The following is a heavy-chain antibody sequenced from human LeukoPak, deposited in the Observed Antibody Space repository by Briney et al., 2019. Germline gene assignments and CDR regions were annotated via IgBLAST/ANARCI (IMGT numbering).Heavy chain of an antibody. D-gene: IGHD3-10*01. CDR3: AKDQRYYGSGNFL. V-gene: IGHV1-2*02. J-gene: IGHJ4*02. CDR1: GYTFTGYY. Sequence: ASVKVSCKASGYTFTGYYMHWVRQAPGQGLEWMGWINPNSGGTNYAQKFQGRVTMTRDTSISTAYMELSRLRSDDTAVYYCAKDQRYYGSGNFLWGQGTLVTVSS. CDR2: INPNSGGT.